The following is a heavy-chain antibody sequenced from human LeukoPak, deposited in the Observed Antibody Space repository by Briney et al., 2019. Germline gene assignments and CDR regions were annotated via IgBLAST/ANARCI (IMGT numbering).Heavy chain of an antibody. J-gene: IGHJ4*02. CDR3: ASLYDFWSGYYSAYFDY. CDR2: ISSSSSYI. Sequence: GGSLRLSCAASGFTFSSYSMNWVRQAPGKGLEWVSSISSSSSYIYYADSVKGRFTISRDNAKNSLYLQMNSLRAEDTAVYYCASLYDFWSGYYSAYFDYWGQGTLVTVSS. D-gene: IGHD3-3*01. V-gene: IGHV3-21*01. CDR1: GFTFSSYS.